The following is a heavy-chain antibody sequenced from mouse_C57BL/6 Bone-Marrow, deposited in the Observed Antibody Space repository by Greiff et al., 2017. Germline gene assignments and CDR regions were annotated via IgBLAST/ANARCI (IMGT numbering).Heavy chain of an antibody. CDR1: GFNIKDDY. CDR2: IDPENGDT. V-gene: IGHV14-4*01. Sequence: EVQLQQSGAELVRPGASVKLSCTASGFNIKDDYMHWVKQRPEQGLEWIGWIDPENGDTEYASKFQGKATITSDTSSNTAYLQLSSLTSEDTAVYYCTTDLLLHGSWFAYWGQGTLVTVSA. D-gene: IGHD1-1*01. CDR3: TTDLLLHGSWFAY. J-gene: IGHJ3*01.